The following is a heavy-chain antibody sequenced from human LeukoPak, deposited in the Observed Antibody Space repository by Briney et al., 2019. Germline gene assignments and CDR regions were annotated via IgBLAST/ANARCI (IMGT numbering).Heavy chain of an antibody. CDR1: VGSISSYY. V-gene: IGHV4-59*01. Sequence: SETLSLTCTVSVGSISSYYWSWIRQPPGKGLEWIGYTYYSGSTNYNPSLKSRVTISVDTSKNQFSLKLSSVTAADTAVYYCARVRQFVDYWGQGTLVTVSS. D-gene: IGHD2-15*01. CDR3: ARVRQFVDY. CDR2: TYYSGST. J-gene: IGHJ4*02.